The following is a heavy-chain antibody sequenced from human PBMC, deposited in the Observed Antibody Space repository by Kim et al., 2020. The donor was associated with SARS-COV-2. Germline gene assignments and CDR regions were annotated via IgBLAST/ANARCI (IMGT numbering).Heavy chain of an antibody. J-gene: IGHJ4*02. CDR3: AKGDYDYLWGSYQGSYYFDY. V-gene: IGHV3-23*01. Sequence: GGSLRLSCAASGFTFSNYAMSWVRQAPGKGLEWVSAISGSDGSTYYADSVKGRFTISRDNSKNTLYLQMNSLRAEDTAVYYCAKGDYDYLWGSYQGSYYFDYWGQGTLVTVSS. CDR2: ISGSDGST. D-gene: IGHD3-16*02. CDR1: GFTFSNYA.